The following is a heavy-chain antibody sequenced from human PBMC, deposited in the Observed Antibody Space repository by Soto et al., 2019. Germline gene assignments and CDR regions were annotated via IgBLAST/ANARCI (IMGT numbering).Heavy chain of an antibody. CDR3: ARSVFP. V-gene: IGHV4-31*03. J-gene: IGHJ5*02. CDR1: EDSISTGGYY. Sequence: QVQLQESGPGVVKPSQTLSLTCTISEDSISTGGYYWNWLRQHPGKGLEWIGYFYYSGSTDYNPSLKSRVTISVNTSKNQFSLKLSSVTAVDTAVYYCARSVFPWGQGTLVTVSS. CDR2: FYYSGST.